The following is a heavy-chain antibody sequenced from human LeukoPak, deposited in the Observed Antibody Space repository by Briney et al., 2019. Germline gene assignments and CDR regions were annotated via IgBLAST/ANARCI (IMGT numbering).Heavy chain of an antibody. CDR2: ISHSGDRT. D-gene: IGHD2-15*01. J-gene: IGHJ4*02. CDR3: ARDNTYCSGSRCYDRFDS. Sequence: GSLRLSCAASGFTFSSYALTWVRQAPGKGLEWVSTISHSGDRTYYADSVKGRFTISRYNAENSLFLQMNSLTAEDTAVYYCARDNTYCSGSRCYDRFDSWGQGTLVTVSS. V-gene: IGHV3-23*01. CDR1: GFTFSSYA.